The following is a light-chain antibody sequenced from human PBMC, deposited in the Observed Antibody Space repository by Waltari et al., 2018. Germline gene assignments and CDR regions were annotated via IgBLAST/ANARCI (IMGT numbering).Light chain of an antibody. J-gene: IGLJ2*01. CDR1: SSDVGAYNY. V-gene: IGLV2-8*01. CDR2: EVS. CDR3: SSFAASTTGV. Sequence: QSALTQPPSASGSPGQSVTISCTGTSSDVGAYNYVSWYQQHPGEAPKLIIYEVSKRPSGVPDRFSGSKSDNTASLTVSGLQAEDEADYYCSSFAASTTGVFGGGTKLTVL.